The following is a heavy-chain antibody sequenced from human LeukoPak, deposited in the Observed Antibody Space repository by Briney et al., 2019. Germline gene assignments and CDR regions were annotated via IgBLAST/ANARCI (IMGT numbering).Heavy chain of an antibody. J-gene: IGHJ4*02. D-gene: IGHD2-15*01. V-gene: IGHV4-34*01. CDR1: GGSFSGYY. CDR3: ARGGAGDCSGGSCLYYFDY. Sequence: SETLSLTCAVYGGSFSGYYWSWIRQPPGKGLEWIWEINHSGSTNYNPSLKSRVTISVDTSKNQFSLKLSSVTAADTAVYYCARGGAGDCSGGSCLYYFDYWGQGTLVTVSS. CDR2: INHSGST.